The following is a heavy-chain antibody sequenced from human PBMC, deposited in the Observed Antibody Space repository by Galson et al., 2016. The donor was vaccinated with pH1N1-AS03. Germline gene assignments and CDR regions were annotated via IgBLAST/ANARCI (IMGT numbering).Heavy chain of an antibody. CDR1: GFSLSTGGVH. V-gene: IGHV2-5*02. Sequence: PALVKPTQTLTLTCTFSGFSLSTGGVHVAWIRQPPGKALEWLALIFWGGETRYSPSLGSRLTITKDTSKNQVVLTMTNVDPMDTATYYCARSTHVIEGLDHWGQGTLVTVSS. CDR3: ARSTHVIEGLDH. D-gene: IGHD3-10*01. J-gene: IGHJ4*02. CDR2: IFWGGET.